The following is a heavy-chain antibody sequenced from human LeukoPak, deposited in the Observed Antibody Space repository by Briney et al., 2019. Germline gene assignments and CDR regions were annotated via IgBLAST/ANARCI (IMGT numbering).Heavy chain of an antibody. CDR3: ARDQRIYFNYYIDV. J-gene: IGHJ6*03. V-gene: IGHV4-38-2*02. CDR2: IYRSGST. Sequence: SETLSLTCTVSGYSISSGYYWGWIRQPPGKGLEWIGSIYRSGSTYYNPSLKSRVTISVDMSKNQFSLKLSSVTAADTAVYYCARDQRIYFNYYIDVWGKGTTVTISS. CDR1: GYSISSGYY.